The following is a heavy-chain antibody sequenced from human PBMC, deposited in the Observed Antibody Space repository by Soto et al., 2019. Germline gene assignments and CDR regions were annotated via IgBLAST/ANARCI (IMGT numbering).Heavy chain of an antibody. D-gene: IGHD1-1*01. V-gene: IGHV3-53*01. CDR1: GFSVSSNY. Sequence: PEVSLRLSCAASGFSVSSNYMSWVRQAPGKGLEWVSVIYTGGSTYYADSVKGRFTISRDNSKNTLYLQMNSLRVEDTAVYYCARSINWPDWFDPWGQGILVTVSS. CDR3: ARSINWPDWFDP. CDR2: IYTGGST. J-gene: IGHJ5*02.